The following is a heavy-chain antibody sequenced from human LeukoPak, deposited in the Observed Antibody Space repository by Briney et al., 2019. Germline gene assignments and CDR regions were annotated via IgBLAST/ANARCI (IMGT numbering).Heavy chain of an antibody. CDR3: ARRYSWGNYFDY. CDR2: LYPGDSTT. J-gene: IGHJ4*02. Sequence: MGILYPGDSTTRYSPSFQGQVTISADKSISTAYLQWSSLKASDTAMYYCARRYSWGNYFDYWGQGTLVTVSS. D-gene: IGHD3-16*01. V-gene: IGHV5-51*01.